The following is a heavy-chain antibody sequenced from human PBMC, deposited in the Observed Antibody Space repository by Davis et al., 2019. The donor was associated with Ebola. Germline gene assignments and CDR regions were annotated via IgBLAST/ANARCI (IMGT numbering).Heavy chain of an antibody. V-gene: IGHV3-23*01. D-gene: IGHD2-2*01. Sequence: PGGSLRLSCAASGFTFSSFAMTWVRQTPEKGLDWVSVITDSGGGTYYADSVRGRFTISRDNSKNTLYLQMNSLRAEDTAIYYCAKDQCSRTSCPDYWGQGTLVTVSS. CDR2: ITDSGGGT. CDR1: GFTFSSFA. CDR3: AKDQCSRTSCPDY. J-gene: IGHJ4*02.